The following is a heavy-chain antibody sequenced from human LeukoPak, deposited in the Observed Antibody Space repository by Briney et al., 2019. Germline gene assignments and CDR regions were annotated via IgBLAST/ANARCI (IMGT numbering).Heavy chain of an antibody. CDR2: INHSGST. D-gene: IGHD1-26*01. CDR1: VGSFSGDY. Sequence: KPSEALSLTCAVYVGSFSGDYWSWIRQPPGKGLEWIGEINHSGSTNYNLSLKSRVTISVDTSKNQFSLKLSSVTAADTAVYYCASPDLLLRRGFDYWGQGTLVTVSS. J-gene: IGHJ4*02. CDR3: ASPDLLLRRGFDY. V-gene: IGHV4-34*01.